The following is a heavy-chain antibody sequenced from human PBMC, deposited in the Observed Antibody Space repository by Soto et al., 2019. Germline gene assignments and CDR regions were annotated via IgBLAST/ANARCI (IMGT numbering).Heavy chain of an antibody. J-gene: IGHJ4*02. CDR2: IVVGSGNT. CDR1: GFTFTSSG. Sequence: VKVSCKASGFTFTSSGMQWVRQARGQRLEWIGWIVVGSGNTNYAQKFQERVTITRDMSTSTAYMELSSLRSEDTAVYYCAADPPYCGGDCPAGWGQGTLVTVSS. V-gene: IGHV1-58*02. D-gene: IGHD2-21*01. CDR3: AADPPYCGGDCPAG.